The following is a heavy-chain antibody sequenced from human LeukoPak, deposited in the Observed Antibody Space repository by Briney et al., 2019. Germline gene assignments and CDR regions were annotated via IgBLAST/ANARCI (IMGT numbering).Heavy chain of an antibody. Sequence: GGSLRLSCAASGFTFSSYWMSWVRQAPGKGLEWVSSITSSGAYIFYADSVKGRFTISRDNAKNSLYLQMNSLRAEDTAVYYCARVHGNEDFDYWGQGTLVTVSS. CDR2: ITSSGAYI. J-gene: IGHJ4*02. D-gene: IGHD4-23*01. CDR3: ARVHGNEDFDY. V-gene: IGHV3-21*01. CDR1: GFTFSSYW.